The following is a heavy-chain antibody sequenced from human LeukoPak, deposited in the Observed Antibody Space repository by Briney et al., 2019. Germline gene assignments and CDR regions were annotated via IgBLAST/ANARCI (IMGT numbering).Heavy chain of an antibody. CDR1: GYTFTSYG. V-gene: IGHV1-3*01. CDR2: INAGNGNT. Sequence: GASVKVSCKASGYTFTSYGISWVRQAPGQRLEWMGWINAGNGNTKYSQKFQGRVTITRDTSASTAYMELSSLRSEDTAAYYCAKVNGDNTFDYWGQGTLVTVSS. J-gene: IGHJ4*02. D-gene: IGHD7-27*01. CDR3: AKVNGDNTFDY.